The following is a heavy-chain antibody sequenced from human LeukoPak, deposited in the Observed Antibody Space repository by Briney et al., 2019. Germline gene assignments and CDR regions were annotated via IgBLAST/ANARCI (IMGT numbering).Heavy chain of an antibody. D-gene: IGHD3-3*01. CDR2: ISYDGSNK. CDR3: ARAPRFLEWLWYFDY. CDR1: GFTFSSYS. J-gene: IGHJ4*02. Sequence: GGSLRLSCAASGFTFSSYSMNWVRQAPGKGLEWVAVISYDGSNKYYADSVKGRFTISRDNSKNTLYLQMNSLRAEDTAVYYCARAPRFLEWLWYFDYWGQGTLVTVSS. V-gene: IGHV3-30*03.